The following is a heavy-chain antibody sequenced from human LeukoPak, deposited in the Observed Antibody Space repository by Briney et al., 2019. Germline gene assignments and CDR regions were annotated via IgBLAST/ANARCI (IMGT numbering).Heavy chain of an antibody. D-gene: IGHD4-17*01. CDR2: ISSSGSTI. CDR3: ARAMLYGDCIDY. V-gene: IGHV3-48*03. J-gene: IGHJ4*02. CDR1: GFTFSSYE. Sequence: GGSLRLSCAASGFTFSSYEMNWVRQAPGKGLEWVSYISSSGSTIYYADSVKGRFTISRDNAKNSLYLQMNSLRAEDTAVYYCARAMLYGDCIDYWGQGTLVTVSS.